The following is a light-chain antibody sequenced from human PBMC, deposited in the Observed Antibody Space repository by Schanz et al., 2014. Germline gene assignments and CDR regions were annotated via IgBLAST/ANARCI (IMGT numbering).Light chain of an antibody. J-gene: IGLJ2*01. CDR1: SSDVGGYDF. Sequence: QSALTQPASVSGSPGQSITISCTGTSSDVGGYDFVSWYQQHPGKAPQLLVFEVTKRPSGVPARFSGSKSGNTASLTVSGLQAEDEADYYCSSYSSSSTLHVVFGGGTKLTVL. CDR3: SSYSSSSTLHVV. V-gene: IGLV2-14*01. CDR2: EVT.